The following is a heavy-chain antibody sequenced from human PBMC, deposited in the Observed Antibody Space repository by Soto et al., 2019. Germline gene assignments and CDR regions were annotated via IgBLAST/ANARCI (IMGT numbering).Heavy chain of an antibody. J-gene: IGHJ5*02. Sequence: QVQLQESGPGLVKPSETLSLTCKVSGVSISNNFWSWIRQPPGKGLEWIGYIYYSGSTNYNYNGSTNYNPSLESRLTISVDTSNNQFSLNLRSVTAADTAVYYCARRRETNYFAPWGQGILVTVSS. CDR3: ARRRETNYFAP. V-gene: IGHV4-59*08. CDR2: IYYSGSTNYNYNGST. CDR1: GVSISNNF.